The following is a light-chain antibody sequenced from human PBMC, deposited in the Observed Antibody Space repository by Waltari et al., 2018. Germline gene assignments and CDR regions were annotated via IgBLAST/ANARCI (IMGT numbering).Light chain of an antibody. CDR3: SSYAGSSTLV. CDR1: RSAVGKYIL. J-gene: IGLJ3*02. CDR2: EDT. V-gene: IGLV2-23*01. Sequence: QSALTQPASVSASPGQSMPISCTGTRSAVGKYILVSWYQQHPGKAPKLMIYEDTKRPSGVSNRFSGSKSGNTASLTISGLQAEDEADYFCSSYAGSSTLVFGGGTKLTVL.